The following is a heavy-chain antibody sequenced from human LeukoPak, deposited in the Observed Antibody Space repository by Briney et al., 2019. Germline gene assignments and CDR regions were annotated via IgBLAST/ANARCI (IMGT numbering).Heavy chain of an antibody. V-gene: IGHV3-53*01. J-gene: IGHJ5*02. Sequence: GGSLRLSCAASGFTVSSNYMSWVRQAPGKGLEWVSVIYSGGSTYYADSVKGRFTISRDNAKNSLYLQMNSLRAEDTAVYYCARGLFTSSGWYFPWGQGTLVTVSS. D-gene: IGHD6-19*01. CDR2: IYSGGST. CDR1: GFTVSSNY. CDR3: ARGLFTSSGWYFP.